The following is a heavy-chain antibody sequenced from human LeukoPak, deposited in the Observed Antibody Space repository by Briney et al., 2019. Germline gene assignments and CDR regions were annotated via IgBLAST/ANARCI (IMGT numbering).Heavy chain of an antibody. D-gene: IGHD3-10*01. CDR2: IDYDSYHI. CDR3: AKDGNFGSGSYYRGDS. J-gene: IGHJ4*02. Sequence: GGSLRLSCAASGFTFSNSAMNWVRQVPGKGLEWVSSIDYDSYHIYYAASVRGRFTISRDNARNSLYLQMNSLRVEDTAVYYCAKDGNFGSGSYYRGDSWGQGTLVTVSS. CDR1: GFTFSNSA. V-gene: IGHV3-21*01.